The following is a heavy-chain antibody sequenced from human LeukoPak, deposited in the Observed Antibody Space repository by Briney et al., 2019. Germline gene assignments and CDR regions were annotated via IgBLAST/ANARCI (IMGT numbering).Heavy chain of an antibody. CDR3: ARVFYGYPTGGYFDY. D-gene: IGHD5-18*01. CDR2: ISAYNGNT. CDR1: GGTFSSYA. Sequence: ASVKVSCKASGGTFSSYAISWVRQAPGQGLEWMGWISAYNGNTDYAQKLQGRVTMTTDTSTSTAYMELRSLRSDDTAVYYCARVFYGYPTGGYFDYWGQGTLVTVSS. J-gene: IGHJ4*02. V-gene: IGHV1-18*01.